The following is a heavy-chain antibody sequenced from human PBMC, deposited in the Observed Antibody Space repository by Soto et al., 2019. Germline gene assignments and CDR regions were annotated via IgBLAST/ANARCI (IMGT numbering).Heavy chain of an antibody. CDR1: GGSFSGDY. CDR2: INHSGST. CDR3: ARGPRYWYFDL. V-gene: IGHV4-34*01. Sequence: SETLSLTCAVYGGSFSGDYWSWIRQPPGKGLEWIGEINHSGSTNYNPSLKSRVTISVDTSKNQFSLKLSSVTAADTAVYYCARGPRYWYFDLWGRGTLVTVSS. J-gene: IGHJ2*01.